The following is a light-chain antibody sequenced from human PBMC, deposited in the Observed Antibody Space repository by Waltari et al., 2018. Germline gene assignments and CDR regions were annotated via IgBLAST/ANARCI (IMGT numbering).Light chain of an antibody. V-gene: IGKV1-5*03. CDR3: QQCNTYS. CDR2: KAS. Sequence: DIQMTQSPSTLSASVGDRVTITCRASQSINSWLAWYQQKPGKAPKLLIYKASTLESGVPSRFSGSGSGTEFTLTIRGLQPDDFATYYCQQCNTYSFGQGTKVEIK. CDR1: QSINSW. J-gene: IGKJ1*01.